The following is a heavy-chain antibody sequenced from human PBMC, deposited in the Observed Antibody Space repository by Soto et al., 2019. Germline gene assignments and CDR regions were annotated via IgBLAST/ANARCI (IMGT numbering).Heavy chain of an antibody. V-gene: IGHV3-23*01. J-gene: IGHJ4*02. CDR1: GFTFSAYP. CDR2: INTRSDHI. D-gene: IGHD3-10*01. CDR3: AKDNFYGSGLNLLFSNFDN. Sequence: GGSLRLSCAASGFTFSAYPMNWVRQAPGRGLEWVASINTRSDHIYYADSVKGRFTISRDNSKNTLFLQMSSLRAEDTAVYFCAKDNFYGSGLNLLFSNFDNWGQGTLVTVSS.